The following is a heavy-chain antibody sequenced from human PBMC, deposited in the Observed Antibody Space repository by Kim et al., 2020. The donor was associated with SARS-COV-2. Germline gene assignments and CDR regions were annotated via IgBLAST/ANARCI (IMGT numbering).Heavy chain of an antibody. J-gene: IGHJ4*02. CDR1: GFTFSDYY. CDR3: ASGSSSGWTCFDY. Sequence: GGSLRLSCAASGFTFSDYYMSWIRQAPGKGLEWVSYISSSGSTIYYADSVKGRFTISRDNAKNSLYLQMNSLRAEDTAVYYCASGSSSGWTCFDYWGQGTLVTVSS. V-gene: IGHV3-11*04. CDR2: ISSSGSTI. D-gene: IGHD6-19*01.